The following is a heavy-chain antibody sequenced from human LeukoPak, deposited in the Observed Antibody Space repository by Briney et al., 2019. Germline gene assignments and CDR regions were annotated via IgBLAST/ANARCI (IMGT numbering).Heavy chain of an antibody. V-gene: IGHV3-23*01. CDR3: AKARANWFHP. CDR1: GFTFSGYA. J-gene: IGHJ5*02. Sequence: GGSLRLSCAASGFTFSGYAMSWVRQAPGKGLQWVSTISRSGDNTYYADSVKGRFTISRDNSNNTLYLQMSSLRAEDTAVYYCAKARANWFHPWGQGTLVTVSS. CDR2: ISRSGDNT.